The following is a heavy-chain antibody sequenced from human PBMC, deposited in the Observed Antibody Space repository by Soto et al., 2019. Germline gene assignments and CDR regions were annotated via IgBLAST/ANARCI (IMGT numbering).Heavy chain of an antibody. D-gene: IGHD2-15*01. CDR3: AKERLVAATIDY. V-gene: IGHV3-30*18. CDR1: GFTFSSYW. J-gene: IGHJ4*02. CDR2: ISYDGSNK. Sequence: GGSLRLSCAASGFTFSSYWMSWVRQAPGKGLEWVAVISYDGSNKYYADSVKGRFTISRDNSKNTLYLQMNSLRAEDTAVYYCAKERLVAATIDYWGQGTLVTVSS.